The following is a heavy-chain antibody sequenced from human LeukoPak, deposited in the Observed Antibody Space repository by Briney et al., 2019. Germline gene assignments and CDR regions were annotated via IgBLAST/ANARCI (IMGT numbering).Heavy chain of an antibody. CDR2: IIPIFGTA. V-gene: IGHV1-69*13. Sequence: GASVKVSCKASGGTFSSYAISWVRQAPGQGLEWMGGIIPIFGTANYAQKFQCRVTITADESTSTAYMELSSLRSEDTAVYYCARARVGATTPHYFDYWGQGTLVTVSS. D-gene: IGHD1-26*01. J-gene: IGHJ4*02. CDR1: GGTFSSYA. CDR3: ARARVGATTPHYFDY.